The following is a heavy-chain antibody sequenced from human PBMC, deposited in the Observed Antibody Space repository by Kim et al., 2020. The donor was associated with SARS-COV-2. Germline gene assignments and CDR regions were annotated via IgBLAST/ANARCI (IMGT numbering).Heavy chain of an antibody. J-gene: IGHJ6*02. CDR2: IKSKTDGGTT. CDR1: GFTFSNAW. CDR3: TTDYSGYSQPDYYYYYCGMDV. V-gene: IGHV3-15*01. D-gene: IGHD5-12*01. Sequence: GGSLRLSCAASGFTFSNAWMSWVRQAPGKGLEWVGRIKSKTDGGTTDYAAPVKGRFTISRDDSKNTLYLQMNSLKTEDTAVYYCTTDYSGYSQPDYYYYYCGMDVWGQGTTVTVSS.